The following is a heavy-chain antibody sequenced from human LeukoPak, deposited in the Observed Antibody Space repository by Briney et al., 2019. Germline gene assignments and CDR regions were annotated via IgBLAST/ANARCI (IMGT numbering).Heavy chain of an antibody. D-gene: IGHD3-10*01. J-gene: IGHJ4*02. CDR3: ARGGAVLWFGELLSY. Sequence: GGSLRLSCAASGFTFSGSAMHWVRQASGKGLEWVGRIRGKANSYATAYAASVKGRFTISRDDSKNTAYLQMNSLRAEDTAVYYCARGGAVLWFGELLSYWGQGTLVTVSS. CDR2: IRGKANSYAT. V-gene: IGHV3-73*01. CDR1: GFTFSGSA.